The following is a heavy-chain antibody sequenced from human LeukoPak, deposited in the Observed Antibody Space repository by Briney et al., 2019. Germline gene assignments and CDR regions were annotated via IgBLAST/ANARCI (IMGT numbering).Heavy chain of an antibody. J-gene: IGHJ3*02. D-gene: IGHD6-13*01. CDR3: ARDVGSSWYGRDAFDM. CDR1: GFTFSSYW. CDR2: INQDRSDK. V-gene: IGHV3-7*01. Sequence: GGSLRLSCAASGFTFSSYWMSWVRQAPGKRLEWVANINQDRSDKNYVDSVKGRFIISRDNAKKSLSLQMNSLRADDTAVYYCARDVGSSWYGRDAFDMWGQGTVVTVSS.